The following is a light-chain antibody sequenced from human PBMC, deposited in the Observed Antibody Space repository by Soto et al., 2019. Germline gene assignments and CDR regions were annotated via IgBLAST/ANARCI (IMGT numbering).Light chain of an antibody. CDR1: SSNIGAGHD. Sequence: QSVLMQPPSVSGAPGQRITISCTGSSSNIGAGHDVHWYRQLPGTAPKLLIFADTKRPSGVPDRFSGSKSGTSASLAITGLQAEDEADYYCQSYDSSLSGLYVFGTGTKVTVL. V-gene: IGLV1-40*01. J-gene: IGLJ1*01. CDR3: QSYDSSLSGLYV. CDR2: ADT.